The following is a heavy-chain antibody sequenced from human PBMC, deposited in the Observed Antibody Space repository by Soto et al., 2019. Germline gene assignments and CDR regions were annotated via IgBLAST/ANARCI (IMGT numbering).Heavy chain of an antibody. CDR2: IYPGDSDT. D-gene: IGHD1-1*01. Sequence: PGESLKISCPGSGYSVTGDWIVWVRQMSGEGLGWMGIIYPGDSDTRYSPSFQGQVTSSADKSLSTAYLQWSSLKASDTALYYCARGMTGIALPYRFDRSGQGTLGTVSS. J-gene: IGHJ4*02. CDR3: ARGMTGIALPYRFDR. CDR1: GYSVTGDW. V-gene: IGHV5-51*01.